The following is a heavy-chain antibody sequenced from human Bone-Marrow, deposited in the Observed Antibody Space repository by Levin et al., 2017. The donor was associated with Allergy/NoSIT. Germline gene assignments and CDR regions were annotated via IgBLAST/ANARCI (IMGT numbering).Heavy chain of an antibody. CDR1: GFTFSSYS. CDR3: ARVGDSSGYYHYIDY. CDR2: ISSSSSYI. J-gene: IGHJ4*02. V-gene: IGHV3-21*01. Sequence: GGSLRLSCAASGFTFSSYSMNWVRQAPGKGLEWVSSISSSSSYIYYADSVKGRFTISRDNAKNSLYLQMNSLRAEDTAVYYCARVGDSSGYYHYIDYWGQGTLVTVSS. D-gene: IGHD3-22*01.